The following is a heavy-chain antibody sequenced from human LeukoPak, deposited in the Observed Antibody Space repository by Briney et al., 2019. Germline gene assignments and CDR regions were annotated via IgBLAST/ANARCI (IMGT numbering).Heavy chain of an antibody. V-gene: IGHV3-74*01. D-gene: IGHD3-22*01. CDR3: ARDLGQYYDTSDNWFDP. Sequence: GGSLRLSCAAPGFTFSNYWMHWVRQAPGKGLVWVSRINSDGINTSYADSVKGRFTISRDNAKNTLNLQMNSLRAEDAAVYYCARDLGQYYDTSDNWFDPWGQGTLVTVSS. CDR2: INSDGINT. CDR1: GFTFSNYW. J-gene: IGHJ5*02.